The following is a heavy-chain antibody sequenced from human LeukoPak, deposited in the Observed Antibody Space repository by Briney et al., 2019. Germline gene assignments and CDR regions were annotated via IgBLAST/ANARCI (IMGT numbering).Heavy chain of an antibody. CDR3: ARGKFGASAFLDY. J-gene: IGHJ4*02. D-gene: IGHD3-3*01. V-gene: IGHV3-21*01. Sequence: GGSLSLSCAASGFVFGDYTMKWVRQAPGKGPEWLSSISGSTNYIYYGDSVKGRFTISRDNAKKSLYLQMNNLRAEDTAVYYCARGKFGASAFLDYWGQGTLVTVSS. CDR1: GFVFGDYT. CDR2: ISGSTNYI.